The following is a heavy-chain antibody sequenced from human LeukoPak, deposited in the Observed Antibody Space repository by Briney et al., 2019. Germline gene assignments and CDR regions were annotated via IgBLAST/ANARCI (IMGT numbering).Heavy chain of an antibody. CDR1: GGSISSYY. Sequence: SETLSLTCTVSGGSISSYYWSWIRQPPGKGLEWIGYISYSGSSNYNPSLKSRVSISVDTSKNQFSLKLNSVTAADTAVCYCARVSWPPGSSWYYFDYWGQGTLVIVSS. CDR3: ARVSWPPGSSWYYFDY. V-gene: IGHV4-59*01. J-gene: IGHJ4*02. CDR2: ISYSGSS. D-gene: IGHD3-10*01.